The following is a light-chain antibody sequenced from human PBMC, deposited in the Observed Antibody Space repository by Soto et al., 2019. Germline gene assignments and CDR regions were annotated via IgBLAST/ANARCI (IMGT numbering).Light chain of an antibody. CDR3: QHRSNWPALT. CDR2: GAS. Sequence: EIVLTQSPATLSLSPGERDTLSCRASQSVSSDLAWYQQKLGQAPRLLIYGASNRATGNPARFSGSGSGTDFTLTINSLEPEEFAVYYGQHRSNWPALTFGGGTKVEIK. J-gene: IGKJ4*02. CDR1: QSVSSD. V-gene: IGKV3-11*01.